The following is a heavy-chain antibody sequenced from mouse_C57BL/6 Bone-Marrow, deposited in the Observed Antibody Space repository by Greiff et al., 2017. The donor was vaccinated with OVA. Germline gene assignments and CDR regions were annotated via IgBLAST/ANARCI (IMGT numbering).Heavy chain of an antibody. J-gene: IGHJ2*01. V-gene: IGHV5-4*01. Sequence: EVQLVESGAGLVKPGGSLKLSCAASGFTFSSYAMSWVRQTPEKSLEWVATISDAGSYTYYPDNVKGRFTISRDNAKNNLYLQMSHLKSEDTAMYYCARLLTTVVATDFDYWGQGTTLTVSS. CDR1: GFTFSSYA. CDR3: ARLLTTVVATDFDY. CDR2: ISDAGSYT. D-gene: IGHD1-1*01.